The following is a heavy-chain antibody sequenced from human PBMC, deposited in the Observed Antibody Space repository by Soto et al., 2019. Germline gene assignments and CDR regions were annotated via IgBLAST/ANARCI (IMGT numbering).Heavy chain of an antibody. J-gene: IGHJ5*02. CDR2: IHHTGFT. D-gene: IGHD2-2*01. V-gene: IGHV4-28*03. Sequence: SETLSLTCGVSGSSISNDNWWVWIRQPPGKGLEWIGYIHHTGFTYSNPSLKSRLTMSVDTSKNQFSLKLPSVTAADTAMYYCARDGFCTSTTCRVGNWFDPWGQGTLVTVSS. CDR3: ARDGFCTSTTCRVGNWFDP. CDR1: GSSISNDNW.